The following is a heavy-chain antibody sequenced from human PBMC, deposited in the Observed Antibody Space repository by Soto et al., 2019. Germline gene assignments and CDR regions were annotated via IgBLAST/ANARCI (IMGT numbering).Heavy chain of an antibody. D-gene: IGHD6-25*01. CDR3: GRDGVLRDAAVVDS. Sequence: QVQLVESGGGVVQPGKSLRLSCAASGFTISTYGMHWVRQAPGKGLEWVAVIWYDGSNKYNGDSLKGRFTISRDNSKNTLYLQINNLTAEDTAVFYCGRDGVLRDAAVVDSWCQGKLVTVSS. J-gene: IGHJ4*02. V-gene: IGHV3-33*01. CDR1: GFTISTYG. CDR2: IWYDGSNK.